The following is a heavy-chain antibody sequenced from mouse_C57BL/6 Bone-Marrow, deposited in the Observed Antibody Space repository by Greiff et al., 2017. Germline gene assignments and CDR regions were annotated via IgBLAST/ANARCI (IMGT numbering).Heavy chain of an antibody. Sequence: QVQLQQPGAELVKPGASVKLSCKASGYTFTSYCMHWVKQRPGQGLEWIGMIHPNSGSTNYNEKFKSKATLTVDKSSSTAYMPLSSLTSEDSAVYYCARCLIRWYFDVWGTGTTVTVSS. J-gene: IGHJ1*03. D-gene: IGHD2-4*01. CDR2: IHPNSGST. CDR3: ARCLIRWYFDV. CDR1: GYTFTSYC. V-gene: IGHV1-64*01.